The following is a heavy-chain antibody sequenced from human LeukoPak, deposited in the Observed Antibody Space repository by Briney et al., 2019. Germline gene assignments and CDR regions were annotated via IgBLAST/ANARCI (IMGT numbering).Heavy chain of an antibody. CDR1: GSTFSSYS. CDR2: ISSSSTI. V-gene: IGHV3-48*01. Sequence: GGSLRLSCAASGSTFSSYSMNWVRQAPGKGLEWVSYISSSSTIYYADSVKGRFTISRDNAKNSLYLQMNSLRAEDTAVYYCARDWHGDYWGQGTLVTVSS. D-gene: IGHD5-24*01. J-gene: IGHJ4*02. CDR3: ARDWHGDY.